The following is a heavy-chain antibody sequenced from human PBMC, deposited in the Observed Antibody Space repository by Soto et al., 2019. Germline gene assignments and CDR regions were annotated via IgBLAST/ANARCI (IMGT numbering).Heavy chain of an antibody. J-gene: IGHJ5*02. CDR2: IIPIFGTA. CDR3: ARVRDSSGWYLGKGNWFDP. D-gene: IGHD6-19*01. V-gene: IGHV1-69*01. Sequence: QVQLVQSGAEVKKPGSSVKVSCKASGGTFSSYAISWVRQAPGQGLEWMGGIIPIFGTANYAQKFQGRVTITADESTSTAYMELSSLRSEDTAVYYCARVRDSSGWYLGKGNWFDPWGQGTLVTVSS. CDR1: GGTFSSYA.